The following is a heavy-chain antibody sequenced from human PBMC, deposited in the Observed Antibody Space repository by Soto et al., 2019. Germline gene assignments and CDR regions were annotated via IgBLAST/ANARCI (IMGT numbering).Heavy chain of an antibody. Sequence: PSETLSLTCTVSGGSIRVQSYYWTWIRQTPGKGLEWVGSSYYSGTSYFNPALKGRVSVSVDTSKNQFSLKVSGVSAADTAVYYCATSQKGYNWNYFDHWGQGALVTVSS. V-gene: IGHV4-39*01. CDR2: SYYSGTS. D-gene: IGHD1-20*01. CDR1: GGSIRVQSYY. J-gene: IGHJ4*02. CDR3: ATSQKGYNWNYFDH.